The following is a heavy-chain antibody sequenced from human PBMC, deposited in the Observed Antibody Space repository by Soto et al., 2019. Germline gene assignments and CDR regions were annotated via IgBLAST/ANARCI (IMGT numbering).Heavy chain of an antibody. D-gene: IGHD6-19*01. Sequence: GESLKISCKGSGYSFTSYWIAWVRQMPGKGLECMGIIYPGDSDTRYSPSFEGQVTISADKSINTAYLQWSSLKASDSAMYYCARPFDTSGWYDHWGQGTLVTVSS. CDR2: IYPGDSDT. J-gene: IGHJ5*02. CDR1: GYSFTSYW. CDR3: ARPFDTSGWYDH. V-gene: IGHV5-51*01.